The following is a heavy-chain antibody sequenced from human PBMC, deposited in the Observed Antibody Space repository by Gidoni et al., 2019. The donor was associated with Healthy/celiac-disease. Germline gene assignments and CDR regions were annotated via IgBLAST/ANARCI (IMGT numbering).Heavy chain of an antibody. D-gene: IGHD6-19*01. CDR1: GFTFSGYS. CDR2: ISSSSSYI. V-gene: IGHV3-21*01. Sequence: EVQLVESGGGLVKPGGSLRLSCAASGFTFSGYSMNWVRQAPGKGLEWVSAISSSSSYIYYADSVKGRFTISRDNAKNSLYLQMNSLRAEDTAVYYCARAGAVAGGGFDYWGQGTLVTVSS. CDR3: ARAGAVAGGGFDY. J-gene: IGHJ4*02.